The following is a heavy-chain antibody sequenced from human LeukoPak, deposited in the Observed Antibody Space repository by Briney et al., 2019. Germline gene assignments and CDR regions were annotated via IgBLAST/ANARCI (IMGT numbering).Heavy chain of an antibody. CDR2: IYITGST. CDR3: ARYYAGSYSYFDY. CDR1: GGSITSYY. Sequence: SETLSLTCTVSGGSITSYYWSWIRQSAGKGLEWIGRIYITGSTTYNPSLKSRVTMSLDTSKNQFSLKLSSVTAADTAVYYCARYYAGSYSYFDYWGQGTLVTVSS. D-gene: IGHD1-26*01. J-gene: IGHJ4*02. V-gene: IGHV4-4*07.